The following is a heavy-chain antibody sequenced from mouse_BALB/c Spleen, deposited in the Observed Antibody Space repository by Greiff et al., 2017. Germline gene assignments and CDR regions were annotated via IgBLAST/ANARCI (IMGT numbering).Heavy chain of an antibody. Sequence: EVKLVESGGGLVKPGGSLKLSCAASGFTFSSYAMSWVRQSPEKRLEWVAEISSGGSYTYYPDTVTGRFTISRDNAKNTLYLEMSSLRSEDTAMYYCAREEDGYYGGFAYWGQGTLVTVSA. J-gene: IGHJ3*01. CDR1: GFTFSSYA. CDR2: ISSGGSYT. V-gene: IGHV5-9-4*01. D-gene: IGHD2-3*01. CDR3: AREEDGYYGGFAY.